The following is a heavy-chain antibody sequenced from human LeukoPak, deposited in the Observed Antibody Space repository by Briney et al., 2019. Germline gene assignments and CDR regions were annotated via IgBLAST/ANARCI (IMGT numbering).Heavy chain of an antibody. D-gene: IGHD2-2*01. CDR3: TRATIYIVVVPAAMPNWFDP. CDR2: IRSKAYGGTT. CDR1: GFTFSSYG. J-gene: IGHJ5*02. Sequence: SGGSLRLSCAASGFTFSSYGMHWVRQAPGKGLEWVGFIRSKAYGGTTEYAASVKGRFTISRDDSKSIAYLQMNSLKTEDTAVYYCTRATIYIVVVPAAMPNWFDPWGQGTLVTVSS. V-gene: IGHV3-49*04.